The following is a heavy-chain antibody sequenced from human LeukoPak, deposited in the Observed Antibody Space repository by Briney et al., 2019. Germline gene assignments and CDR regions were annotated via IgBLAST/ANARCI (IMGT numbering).Heavy chain of an antibody. CDR1: GLAFRSHA. J-gene: IGHJ4*02. Sequence: GGSLRLSCEASGLAFRSHAMTWVRQAPGKGLEWVSGITNSGGTTYYADSVKGRFTISRDNSKNTLYLQMNSLRAEDTAIYYCAKDGSGIYYDYFDYWGQGTLVTVSS. CDR2: ITNSGGTT. D-gene: IGHD1-26*01. CDR3: AKDGSGIYYDYFDY. V-gene: IGHV3-23*01.